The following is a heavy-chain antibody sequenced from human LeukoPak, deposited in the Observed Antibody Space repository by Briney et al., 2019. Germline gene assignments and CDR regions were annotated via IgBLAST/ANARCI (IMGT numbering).Heavy chain of an antibody. J-gene: IGHJ3*02. V-gene: IGHV1-2*02. CDR2: INPNSGGT. D-gene: IGHD2-2*01. Sequence: GASVKVSCKASGYTFTDYYMHWVRQAPGQGLEWMVWINPNSGGTNYAQKFQGRVTMTIDTSISTAYLEVTRLTSDDTALYYCARVRVPASRPHAFDIWGQGTMVTVSS. CDR3: ARVRVPASRPHAFDI. CDR1: GYTFTDYY.